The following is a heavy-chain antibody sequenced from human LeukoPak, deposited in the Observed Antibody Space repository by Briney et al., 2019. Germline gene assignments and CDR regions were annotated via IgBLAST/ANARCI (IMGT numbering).Heavy chain of an antibody. Sequence: GGSLRLSCAASGFTFSSYAMSWVRQAPGKGLEWVSAISGSGGSTYYADSVKGRFTISRDNSKNTLYLQMNSLRAEDTAIYYCAKGLRKLIVGSTEYYFDYWGQGTLVTVSS. CDR2: ISGSGGST. CDR3: AKGLRKLIVGSTEYYFDY. CDR1: GFTFSSYA. J-gene: IGHJ4*02. V-gene: IGHV3-23*01. D-gene: IGHD1-26*01.